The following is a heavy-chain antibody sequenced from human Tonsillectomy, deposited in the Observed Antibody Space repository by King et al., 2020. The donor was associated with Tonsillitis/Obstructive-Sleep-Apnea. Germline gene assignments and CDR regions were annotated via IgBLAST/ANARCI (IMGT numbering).Heavy chain of an antibody. CDR1: GGTFSSYA. V-gene: IGHV1-69*01. CDR2: IIPIFGTA. J-gene: IGHJ4*02. Sequence: QLVQSGAEVKKPGSSVKVSCKASGGTFSSYAISWVRQAPGQGLEWMGGIIPIFGTANYAQKFQGRITITADESTSTAYMELSSLRSEDTAVYDCAGAAGSCSSTSGYTRTDDSFELWGQGTMVTVSS. CDR3: AGAAGSCSSTSGYTRTDDSFEL. D-gene: IGHD2-2*02.